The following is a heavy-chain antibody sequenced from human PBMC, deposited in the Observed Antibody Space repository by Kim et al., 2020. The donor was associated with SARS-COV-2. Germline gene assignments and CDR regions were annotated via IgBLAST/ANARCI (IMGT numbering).Heavy chain of an antibody. CDR1: GGSVSSGSYY. CDR2: IYYSGST. Sequence: SETLSLTCTVSGGSVSSGSYYWSWIRQPPGKGLEWFGYIYYSGSTNYNPSLKSRVTLSVDSSKNQFSLKLSSVTAADTAVYYCARGGIYCSGVSCYF. J-gene: IGHJ4*03. CDR3: ARGGIYCSGVSCYF. D-gene: IGHD2-15*01. V-gene: IGHV4-61*01.